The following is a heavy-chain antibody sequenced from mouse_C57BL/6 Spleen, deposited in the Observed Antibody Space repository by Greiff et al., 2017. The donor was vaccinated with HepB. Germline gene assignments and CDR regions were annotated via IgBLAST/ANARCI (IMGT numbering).Heavy chain of an antibody. Sequence: QVQLQQPGAELVMPGASVKLSCKASGYTFTSYWMHWVKQRPGQGLEWIGEIDPSDSYTNYNQKFKGKSTLTVDKSSSTAYMQLSSLTSEDSAVYYCERSRWDDYWGQGTTLTVSS. CDR2: IDPSDSYT. J-gene: IGHJ2*01. D-gene: IGHD4-1*01. CDR3: ERSRWDDY. V-gene: IGHV1-69*01. CDR1: GYTFTSYW.